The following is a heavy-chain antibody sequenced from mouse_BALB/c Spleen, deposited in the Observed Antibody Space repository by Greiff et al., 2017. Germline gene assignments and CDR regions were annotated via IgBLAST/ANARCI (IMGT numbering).Heavy chain of an antibody. CDR3: ATTVVPY. CDR2: IYPGDGDT. J-gene: IGHJ3*01. CDR1: GYTFTSYW. Sequence: QVQLQQSGAELARPGASVKLSCKASGYTFTSYWMQWVKQRPGQGLEWIGAIYPGDGDTRYTQKFKGKATLTADKSSSTAYMQLSSLASEDSAVYYCATTVVPYWGQGTLVTVSA. V-gene: IGHV1-87*01. D-gene: IGHD1-1*01.